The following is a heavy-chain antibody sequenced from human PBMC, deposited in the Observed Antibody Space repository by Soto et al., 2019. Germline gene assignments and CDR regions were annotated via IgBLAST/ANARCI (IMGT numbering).Heavy chain of an antibody. CDR1: GYTFTNYG. Sequence: ASVKVSCKASGYTFTNYGISWVRQAPGQGLEWIGWINTYNGNTNHAQKFQGRVTMTTDTSTSTAYMELRSLRSDDTAVYYCARGVGSGTYYNQYNWFDPWGQGTLVTVSS. CDR2: INTYNGNT. V-gene: IGHV1-18*01. J-gene: IGHJ5*02. D-gene: IGHD3-10*01. CDR3: ARGVGSGTYYNQYNWFDP.